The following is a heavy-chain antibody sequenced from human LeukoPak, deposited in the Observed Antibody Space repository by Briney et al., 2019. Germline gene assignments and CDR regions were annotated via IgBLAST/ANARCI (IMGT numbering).Heavy chain of an antibody. D-gene: IGHD6-13*01. CDR1: GFTFSSYA. J-gene: IGHJ4*02. Sequence: AGGSLRLSCAASGFTFSSYAMSWVRQAPGKGLEWVSAISGSGGSTYYADSVKGRFTISRDNSKNTLYLQMNSLRAEDTAVYYCAKGSSSWYFYFDYWGQGTLVTVSS. CDR3: AKGSSSWYFYFDY. V-gene: IGHV3-23*01. CDR2: ISGSGGST.